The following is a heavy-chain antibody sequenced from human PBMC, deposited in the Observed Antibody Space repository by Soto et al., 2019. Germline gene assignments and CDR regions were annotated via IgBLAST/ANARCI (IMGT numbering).Heavy chain of an antibody. CDR3: ARVRYYYDSSGYTVDAFDI. J-gene: IGHJ3*02. V-gene: IGHV1-46*01. D-gene: IGHD3-22*01. CDR1: GYTFTSYY. CDR2: INPSGGST. Sequence: ASVKVSGKASGYTFTSYYMHWVRQAPGQGLEWMGIINPSGGSTSYAQKFQGRVTMTRDTSTSTVYMELSSLRSEDTAVYYCARVRYYYDSSGYTVDAFDIWGQGTMVTVSS.